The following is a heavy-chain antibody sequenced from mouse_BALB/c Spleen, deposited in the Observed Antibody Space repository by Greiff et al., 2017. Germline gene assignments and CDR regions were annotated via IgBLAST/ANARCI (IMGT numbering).Heavy chain of an antibody. CDR3: ASNYGSSPHWYFDV. Sequence: EVMLVESGPSLVKPSQTLSLTCSVTGYSITSCYWNWIRKFPGNKLEYMGYISYSGSTYYNPSLKSRISITRDTSKNQYYLQLNSVTTEDTATYYCASNYGSSPHWYFDVWGAGTTVTVSS. D-gene: IGHD1-1*01. J-gene: IGHJ1*01. V-gene: IGHV3-8*02. CDR2: ISYSGST. CDR1: GYSITSCY.